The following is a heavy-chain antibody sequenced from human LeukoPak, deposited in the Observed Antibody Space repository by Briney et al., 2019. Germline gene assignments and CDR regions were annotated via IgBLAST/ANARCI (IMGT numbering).Heavy chain of an antibody. V-gene: IGHV4-34*01. Sequence: SETLSLTCTVSGGSMSTYYWTWIRQPPGKGLEWIGEINHSGSTNYNPSLKSRVTISVDTSKNQFSLKLSSVTAADTAVYYCAGKGSYCSGGSCYLGAQYYFDYWGQGTLVTVSS. J-gene: IGHJ4*02. CDR2: INHSGST. CDR1: GGSMSTYY. CDR3: AGKGSYCSGGSCYLGAQYYFDY. D-gene: IGHD2-15*01.